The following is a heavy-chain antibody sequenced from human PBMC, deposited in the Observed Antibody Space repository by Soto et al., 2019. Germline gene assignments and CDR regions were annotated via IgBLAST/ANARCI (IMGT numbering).Heavy chain of an antibody. V-gene: IGHV1-69*13. CDR3: ARVGRIAAAGSPSYYFDY. CDR1: GCTFSSYA. D-gene: IGHD6-13*01. J-gene: IGHJ4*02. CDR2: IIPIFGTA. Sequence: GASVKVSCKASGCTFSSYAISWVRQAPGQGLEWMGGIIPIFGTANYAQKFQGRVTITADESTSTAYMELSSLRSEDTAVYYCARVGRIAAAGSPSYYFDYWGQGTLVTVSS.